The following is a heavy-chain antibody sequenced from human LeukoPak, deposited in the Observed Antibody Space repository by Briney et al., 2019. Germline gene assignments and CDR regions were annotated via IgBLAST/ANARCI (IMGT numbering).Heavy chain of an antibody. J-gene: IGHJ3*02. CDR2: IQDNERHI. CDR1: GFSLSSHG. V-gene: IGHV3-30*02. CDR3: ANELWRGPTDAFDI. Sequence: PGGSLRLSCAAFGFSLSSHGMHWVRQAPGKGLEWVAFIQDNERHIYYTPSVKGRFTVSRGNSKNTVFLQMDSLRSEDTAVYYCANELWRGPTDAFDIWGRGTMVTVSS. D-gene: IGHD2-21*01.